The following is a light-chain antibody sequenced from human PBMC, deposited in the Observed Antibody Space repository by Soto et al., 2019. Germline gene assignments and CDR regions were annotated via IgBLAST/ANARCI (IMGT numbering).Light chain of an antibody. CDR2: EVS. CDR3: CSYADVSSYV. J-gene: IGLJ1*01. Sequence: QSALTQPASVSGSPGQSITISCTGTSSNVGTYNLVSWYQQHPGEAPKLLIYEVSERPSGVSIRFTASKSGNTASLTISGLQAEDEADYYCCSYADVSSYVFGTRTKLTVL. V-gene: IGLV2-23*02. CDR1: SSNVGTYNL.